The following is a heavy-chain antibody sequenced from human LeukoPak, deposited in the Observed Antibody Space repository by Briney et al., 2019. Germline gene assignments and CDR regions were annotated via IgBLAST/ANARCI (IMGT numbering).Heavy chain of an antibody. D-gene: IGHD3-3*01. CDR1: GGSVTSTNW. Sequence: PSDTLSLTCDVSGGSVTSTNWWAWVRQPPGKGLEWIGEVHLYERTNYNPALESRLTMSVDVSENQVSLKLTSVTAADTAVYYCAREGGFYRPLDYSGQGTLVT. J-gene: IGHJ4*02. CDR3: AREGGFYRPLDY. V-gene: IGHV4-4*02. CDR2: VHLYERT.